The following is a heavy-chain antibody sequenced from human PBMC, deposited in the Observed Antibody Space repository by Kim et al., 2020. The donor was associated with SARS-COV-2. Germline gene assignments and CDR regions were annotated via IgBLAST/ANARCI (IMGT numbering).Heavy chain of an antibody. J-gene: IGHJ4*02. Sequence: GGSLRLSCAASGFTFSSYWMHWVRQAPGKGLVWVSRIKSDGSSTSYADSVKGRFTISRDNAKNTLYLQMNSLRAEDTAVYYCARRYCSSTSCSHIDYWGQGTLVPVPS. D-gene: IGHD2-2*01. V-gene: IGHV3-74*01. CDR3: ARRYCSSTSCSHIDY. CDR2: IKSDGSST. CDR1: GFTFSSYW.